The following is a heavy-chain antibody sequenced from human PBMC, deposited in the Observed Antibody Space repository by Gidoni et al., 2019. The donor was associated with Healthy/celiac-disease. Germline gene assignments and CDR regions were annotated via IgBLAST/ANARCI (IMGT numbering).Heavy chain of an antibody. CDR3: ARDRPPEGYYYYGMDV. V-gene: IGHV1-3*01. J-gene: IGHJ6*02. CDR1: GYTFTSYA. CDR2: INAGNGNT. Sequence: VQLVQSGAEVKKPGASVKVSCNASGYTFTSYAMHRVRQAPGQRLEWMGWINAGNGNTKYSQKFQGRVTITRDTSASTAYMELSSLRSEDTAVYYCARDRPPEGYYYYGMDVWGQGTTVTVSS. D-gene: IGHD6-6*01.